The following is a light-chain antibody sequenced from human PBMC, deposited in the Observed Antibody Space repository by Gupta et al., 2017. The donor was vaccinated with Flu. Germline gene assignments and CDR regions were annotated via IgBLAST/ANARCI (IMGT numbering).Light chain of an antibody. V-gene: IGLV6-57*01. J-gene: IGLJ3*02. CDR2: EDR. CDR3: QCFDANNFRWV. CDR1: SIASNY. Sequence: SIASNYVQWYQQRPGSSPATVIYEDRQRAPGVSDRFSGSIDSSSNSAPLTISGLKTEDEADYYCQCFDANNFRWVFGGGTKLTVL.